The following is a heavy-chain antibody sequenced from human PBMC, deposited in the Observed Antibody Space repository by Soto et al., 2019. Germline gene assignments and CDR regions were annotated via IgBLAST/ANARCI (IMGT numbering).Heavy chain of an antibody. Sequence: SETLSLTCTVSGGSISSGDYYWSWIRQPPGKGLEWIGYIYYSGSTCYNPSLKSRVTISVDTSKNQFSLKLSSVTAADTAVYYCARRPGNWFDPWGQGTLVTVSS. CDR2: IYYSGST. CDR1: GGSISSGDYY. J-gene: IGHJ5*02. CDR3: ARRPGNWFDP. V-gene: IGHV4-30-4*01.